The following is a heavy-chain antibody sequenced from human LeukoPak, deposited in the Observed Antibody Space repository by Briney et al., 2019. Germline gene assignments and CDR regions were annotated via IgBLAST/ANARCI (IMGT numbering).Heavy chain of an antibody. CDR1: GGSISSSNW. Sequence: SETLSLTCAVSGGSISSSNWWSWVRQPPGKGLEWIGEIYHSGSTNYNPSLKSRVTISVDTSKNQFSLKLSSVTAADTAVYYCARAEGSGSYPDAFDIWGQGTMVTVSS. D-gene: IGHD3-10*01. J-gene: IGHJ3*02. CDR3: ARAEGSGSYPDAFDI. V-gene: IGHV4-4*02. CDR2: IYHSGST.